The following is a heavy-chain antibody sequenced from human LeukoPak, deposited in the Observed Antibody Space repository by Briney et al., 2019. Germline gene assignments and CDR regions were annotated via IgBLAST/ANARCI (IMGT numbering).Heavy chain of an antibody. CDR2: IYHSGST. D-gene: IGHD2-2*01. CDR1: GGYFSGYY. CDR3: ARGSYCSSTSCSPFYFDY. V-gene: IGHV4-34*01. J-gene: IGHJ4*02. Sequence: SETLSLTCAVYGGYFSGYYWSWIRQPPGKGLEWIGEIYHSGSTNYNPSLKSRVTISVDTSKNQFSLKLTSVTAADTAVYYCARGSYCSSTSCSPFYFDYWGQGTLVT.